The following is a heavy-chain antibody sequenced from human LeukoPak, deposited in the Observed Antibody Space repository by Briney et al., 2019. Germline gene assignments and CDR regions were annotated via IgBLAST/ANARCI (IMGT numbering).Heavy chain of an antibody. V-gene: IGHV3-30*04. D-gene: IGHD3-22*01. CDR3: GSGGYYVRLGTDFDY. CDR2: ISYDGSNK. J-gene: IGHJ4*02. CDR1: GFTFSSYA. Sequence: GGSLRLSCAASGFTFSSYAMHWVRQAPGKGLEWVAVISYDGSNKYYADSVKGRFTISRDNSKNTLYLQMNSLRAEDTAVYYCGSGGYYVRLGTDFDYWGQGTLVTVSS.